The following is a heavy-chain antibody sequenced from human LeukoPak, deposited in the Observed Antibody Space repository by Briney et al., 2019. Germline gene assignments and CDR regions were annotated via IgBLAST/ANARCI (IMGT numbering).Heavy chain of an antibody. V-gene: IGHV4-59*01. CDR1: SVSISSFF. J-gene: IGHJ4*02. CDR3: ARDLEVERKRWNYFES. D-gene: IGHD4-23*01. CDR2: IHYSGDT. Sequence: SETLSLTCSVSSVSISSFFWSWIRQPPGKGLEWIGSIHYSGDTKYNPSLKSRVSLSVDTSKQQFSLRLSSVTAADTAVYYCARDLEVERKRWNYFESWGQGTLVTVSS.